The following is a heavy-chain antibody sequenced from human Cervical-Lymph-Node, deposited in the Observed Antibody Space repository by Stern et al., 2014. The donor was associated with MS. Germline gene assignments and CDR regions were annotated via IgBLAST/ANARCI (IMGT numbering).Heavy chain of an antibody. CDR1: GFTFSSYC. CDR3: ARAILALDY. CDR2: IWYDGSNK. D-gene: IGHD2-21*01. J-gene: IGHJ4*02. V-gene: IGHV3-33*01. Sequence: VQLVESGGGVVQPGGSLRLSWAASGFTFSSYCMHWVGQAPGRGLEWVAVIWYDGSNKYYADSVKGRFTISRDNSKNTLYLQMNSLRAEDTAVYYCARAILALDYWGQGTLVTVSS.